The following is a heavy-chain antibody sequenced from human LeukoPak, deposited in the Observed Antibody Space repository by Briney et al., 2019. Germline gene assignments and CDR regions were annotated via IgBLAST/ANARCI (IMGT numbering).Heavy chain of an antibody. Sequence: ASVKVSCKASGYTFTGYYMHWVRQAPGQGLEWMGWINPNSGGTNYAQKFQGWVTMTRDTSISTAYMELSRLRSDDTAVYYCARGSERTHTPFGAFDIWGQGTMVTVSS. CDR1: GYTFTGYY. J-gene: IGHJ3*02. D-gene: IGHD1-1*01. CDR2: INPNSGGT. V-gene: IGHV1-2*04. CDR3: ARGSERTHTPFGAFDI.